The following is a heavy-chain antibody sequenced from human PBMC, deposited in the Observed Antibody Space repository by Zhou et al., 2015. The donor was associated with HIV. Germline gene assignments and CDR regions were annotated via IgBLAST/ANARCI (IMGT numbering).Heavy chain of an antibody. CDR2: IIPMFGTA. CDR1: GGTFSSYA. J-gene: IGHJ4*02. CDR3: ARDDSSGYHSFDY. Sequence: QVQLVQSGAEVKKPGSSVKVSCKASGGTFSSYAISWVRQAPGQGLEWMGGIIPMFGTANYAQKFQGRVTMTTDTSTSTGYMELRSLRSDDTATYFCARDDSSGYHSFDYWGQGTLVTVSS. D-gene: IGHD3-22*01. V-gene: IGHV1-69*06.